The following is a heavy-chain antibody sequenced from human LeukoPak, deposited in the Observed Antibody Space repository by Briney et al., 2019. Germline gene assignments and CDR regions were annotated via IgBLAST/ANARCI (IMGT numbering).Heavy chain of an antibody. CDR1: GYTFTGYY. V-gene: IGHV1-2*02. CDR3: ARSLAVAGHFDY. D-gene: IGHD6-19*01. J-gene: IGHJ4*02. CDR2: INPNSGGT. Sequence: RGASVKVSCKASGYTFTGYYMHWVRPAPGQGLEWMGWINPNSGGTNYAQKFQGRVTMTRDTSISTAYMELSRLRSDDTAVYYCARSLAVAGHFDYWGQGTLVTVSS.